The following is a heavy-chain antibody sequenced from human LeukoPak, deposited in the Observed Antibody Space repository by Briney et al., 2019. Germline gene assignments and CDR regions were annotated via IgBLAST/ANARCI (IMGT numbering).Heavy chain of an antibody. V-gene: IGHV1-18*01. CDR2: ISGYNGDT. CDR3: ARDVGARNSHHSLDI. D-gene: IGHD3-16*01. J-gene: IGHJ3*02. CDR1: GYTFSSYG. Sequence: ASVKVSCEASGYTFSSYGITWVRQAPGQGRDWMGWISGYNGDTKFAGKFQGRLTVTADAATSTVYMELRSLRSDDTAAYYGARDVGARNSHHSLDIWGQGTVVTVSS.